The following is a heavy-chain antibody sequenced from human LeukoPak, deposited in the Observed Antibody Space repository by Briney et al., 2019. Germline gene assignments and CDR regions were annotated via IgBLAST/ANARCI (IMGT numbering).Heavy chain of an antibody. CDR2: IFVGSGNT. CDR3: AADRYDSSGYYHFDY. Sequence: ASVNVSCKASGFTFTSSAMQWVRQARGQRLEWIGWIFVGSGNTNYAQKFQERATITRDMSTSTAYMELSSLRSEDTAVYYCAADRYDSSGYYHFDYWGQGTLVTVSS. CDR1: GFTFTSSA. J-gene: IGHJ4*02. V-gene: IGHV1-58*02. D-gene: IGHD3-22*01.